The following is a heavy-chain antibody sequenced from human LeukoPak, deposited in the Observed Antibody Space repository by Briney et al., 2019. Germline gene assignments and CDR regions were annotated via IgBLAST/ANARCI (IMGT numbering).Heavy chain of an antibody. CDR1: GFTFSSYS. CDR2: IISSGSYM. J-gene: IGHJ4*02. Sequence: GGSLTLSCAASGFTFSSYSMNWVRQAPGKGLEWVSSIISSGSYMYYADSVKGRFTISRDNAKNSLYLQMNSLRAEDTAEYYCARHYYDSSGYYSCDYWGQGTLVIVSS. CDR3: ARHYYDSSGYYSCDY. V-gene: IGHV3-21*06. D-gene: IGHD3-22*01.